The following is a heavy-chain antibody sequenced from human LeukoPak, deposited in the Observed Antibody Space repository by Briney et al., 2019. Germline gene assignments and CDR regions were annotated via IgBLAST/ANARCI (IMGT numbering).Heavy chain of an antibody. CDR1: GGSISSYY. D-gene: IGHD3-22*01. Sequence: PSETLSLTCTVSGGSISSYYCSWIRQPPGKGLEWIGYIYYSGSTNYNPSLKSRVTISVDTSKNQFSLKLSSVTAADTAVYYCARVLSGSNFDYWGQGTLVTVSS. CDR3: ARVLSGSNFDY. CDR2: IYYSGST. V-gene: IGHV4-59*01. J-gene: IGHJ4*02.